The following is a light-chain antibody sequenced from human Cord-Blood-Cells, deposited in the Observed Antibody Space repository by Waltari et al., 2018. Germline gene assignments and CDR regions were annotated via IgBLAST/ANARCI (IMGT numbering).Light chain of an antibody. Sequence: AIRLTQSPSSFSSSTGDRVTITSRASQGISSYLAWYQQKPGKAPKLLIYAASTLQSEVPSRFSGSGSGTDFTLTISCLQSEDFATYYCQQYYSYPRTFGQGTKVEIK. J-gene: IGKJ1*01. CDR2: AAS. CDR1: QGISSY. V-gene: IGKV1-8*01. CDR3: QQYYSYPRT.